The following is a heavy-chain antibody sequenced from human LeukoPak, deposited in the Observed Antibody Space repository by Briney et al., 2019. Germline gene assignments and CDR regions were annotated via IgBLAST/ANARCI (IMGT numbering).Heavy chain of an antibody. CDR1: GFTFSSYG. D-gene: IGHD6-19*01. CDR3: AKAGSPVIAVAAYFDY. CDR2: ISGSGGNT. V-gene: IGHV3-23*01. Sequence: PGGTLRLSCAASGFTFSSYGMSWVRQAPGKGLEWVSVISGSGGNTYYADSVKGRFTISRDYSKNTLYLQMNSLRAEDTAVYYCAKAGSPVIAVAAYFDYWGQGTLVTVSS. J-gene: IGHJ4*02.